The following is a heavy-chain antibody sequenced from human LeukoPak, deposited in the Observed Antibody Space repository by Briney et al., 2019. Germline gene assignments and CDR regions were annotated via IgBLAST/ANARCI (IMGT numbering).Heavy chain of an antibody. J-gene: IGHJ4*02. Sequence: GASVKVSCKASGYTFTSYDINWVRQATGQGLERMGWMNPNSGNTGYAQKFQGRVTMTRNTSISTAYMELSSLRSEDTAVYYCARGLRGARGGVGAYWGQGTLVTVSS. V-gene: IGHV1-8*01. CDR3: ARGLRGARGGVGAY. D-gene: IGHD4/OR15-4a*01. CDR1: GYTFTSYD. CDR2: MNPNSGNT.